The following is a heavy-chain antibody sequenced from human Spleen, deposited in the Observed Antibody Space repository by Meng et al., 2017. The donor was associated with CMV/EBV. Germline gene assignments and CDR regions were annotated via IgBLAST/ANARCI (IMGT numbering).Heavy chain of an antibody. D-gene: IGHD2-15*01. CDR1: GDSISNYF. J-gene: IGHJ4*02. Sequence: GSLRLSCSVSGDSISNYFWSWIRQPPGKGLEWIGYIYFSGNTNYNPSLNSRVTISVDSSKNHLSLRLRSVTAADTAVYYCARRQGYCSGGSCYEYYFDYWGQGALVTVSS. CDR2: IYFSGNT. CDR3: ARRQGYCSGGSCYEYYFDY. V-gene: IGHV4-59*01.